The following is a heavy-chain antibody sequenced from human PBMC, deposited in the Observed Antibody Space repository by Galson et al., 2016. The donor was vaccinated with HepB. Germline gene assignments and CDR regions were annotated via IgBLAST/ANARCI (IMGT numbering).Heavy chain of an antibody. V-gene: IGHV4-4*02. D-gene: IGHD6-13*01. Sequence: SETLSLTCAVSGGSISSADWWGWVRQPPGKGLAWVGEIFHSGLTHYSPSLKSRFSLSVNKSQNHSSLILTSVSVKDTAVYYCTTGTLRSSWNGDYYDYWGQGTLVTVSS. CDR2: IFHSGLT. J-gene: IGHJ4*02. CDR3: TTGTLRSSWNGDYYDY. CDR1: GGSISSADW.